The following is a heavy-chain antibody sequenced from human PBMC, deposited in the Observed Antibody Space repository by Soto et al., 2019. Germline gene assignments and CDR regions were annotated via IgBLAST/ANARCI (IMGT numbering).Heavy chain of an antibody. D-gene: IGHD5-18*01. CDR2: INHSGST. J-gene: IGHJ4*02. CDR1: GGSFSGYY. CDR3: GGRGYSYGRVGGDY. V-gene: IGHV4-34*01. Sequence: SETLSLTCAVYGGSFSGYYWSWIRQPPGKGLEWIGEINHSGSTNYNPSLKSRVTISVDTSKNQFSLKLSSVTAADTAVYYCGGRGYSYGRVGGDYWGQGTLVTVSS.